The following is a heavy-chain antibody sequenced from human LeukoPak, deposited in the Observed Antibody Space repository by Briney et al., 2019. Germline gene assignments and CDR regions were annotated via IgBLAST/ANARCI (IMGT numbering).Heavy chain of an antibody. CDR2: IYYSGST. D-gene: IGHD3-3*01. V-gene: IGHV4-39*01. CDR1: GGSISSSSYY. J-gene: IGHJ4*02. Sequence: SETLSLTCTVSGGSISSSSYYWGWIRQPPGKGLEWIGSIYYSGSTYYNPSLKSRVTISVDTSKNQFSLKLSSVTAADTAVYYCARHRYDFWSGYYTGPFDYWGQGTLVTVS. CDR3: ARHRYDFWSGYYTGPFDY.